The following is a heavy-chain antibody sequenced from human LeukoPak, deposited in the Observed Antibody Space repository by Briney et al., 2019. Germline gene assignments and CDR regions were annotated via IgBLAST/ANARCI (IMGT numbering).Heavy chain of an antibody. CDR3: ARTYNYDSSGLNWFDP. CDR2: IYYSGST. D-gene: IGHD3-22*01. J-gene: IGHJ5*02. Sequence: SETLSLTCTVSGGSISSYYWSWIRQPPGKGLEWIGYIYYSGSTNYNPSLKSRVTISVDTSKNQFYLKLSSVTAADTAVYYCARTYNYDSSGLNWFDPWGQGSLVTVSS. CDR1: GGSISSYY. V-gene: IGHV4-59*01.